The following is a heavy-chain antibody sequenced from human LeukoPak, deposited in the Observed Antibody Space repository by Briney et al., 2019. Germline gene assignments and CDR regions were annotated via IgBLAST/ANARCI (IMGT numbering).Heavy chain of an antibody. D-gene: IGHD1-14*01. Sequence: GGSLRLSCAASGFTVSSYDMSWVRQAPGKGLEWVSLIYSGGSAYYTDSVKGRFTISRDNSKNTLSLQMSSLRVEDTAVYYCARHREISTRDFEYWGQGTLVTVSS. V-gene: IGHV3-53*01. CDR3: ARHREISTRDFEY. CDR1: GFTVSSYD. J-gene: IGHJ4*02. CDR2: IYSGGSA.